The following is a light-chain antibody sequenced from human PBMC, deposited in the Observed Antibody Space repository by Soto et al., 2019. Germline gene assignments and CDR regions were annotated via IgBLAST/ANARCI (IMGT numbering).Light chain of an antibody. CDR3: QQRSNWPRIT. Sequence: EIVLAQSPPTLSLSAGARDALXRRSSQSVSSYLAWYQQKPGQAPRLLIYDASNRATGIPAKFSGSGSGTAFTLTISSLEPEDFAVYYCQQRSNWPRITFGQGTRLEIK. CDR2: DAS. V-gene: IGKV3-11*01. J-gene: IGKJ5*01. CDR1: QSVSSY.